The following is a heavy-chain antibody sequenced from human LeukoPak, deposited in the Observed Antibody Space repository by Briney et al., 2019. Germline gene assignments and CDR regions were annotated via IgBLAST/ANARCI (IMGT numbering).Heavy chain of an antibody. CDR3: ARDPYCGGDCYPHYYMDV. CDR2: ISSSSSYI. CDR1: GFTFSSYW. J-gene: IGHJ6*03. D-gene: IGHD2-21*02. Sequence: GGSLRLSCAASGFTFSSYWMNWVRQAPGKGLEWVSSISSSSSYIYYADSVKGRFTISRDNAKNSLYLQMNSLRAEDTAVYYCARDPYCGGDCYPHYYMDVWGKGTTVTVSS. V-gene: IGHV3-21*01.